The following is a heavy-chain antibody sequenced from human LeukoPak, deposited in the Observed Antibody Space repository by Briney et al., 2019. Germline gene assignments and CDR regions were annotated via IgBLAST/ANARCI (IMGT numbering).Heavy chain of an antibody. V-gene: IGHV3-9*01. J-gene: IGHJ4*02. CDR3: AKEAAAGRTFDY. CDR1: GFTFDDYA. D-gene: IGHD6-13*01. CDR2: ISWNSGSI. Sequence: GGSLRLSCAASGFTFDDYAMHWVRQAPGKGLEWVSGISWNSGSIGYADSVKGRFTISRDNAKNSLYLQMNSLRAEDTALYDCAKEAAAGRTFDYGGQGTLVTVSS.